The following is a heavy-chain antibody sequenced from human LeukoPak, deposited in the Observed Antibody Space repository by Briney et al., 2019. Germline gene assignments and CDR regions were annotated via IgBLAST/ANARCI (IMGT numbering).Heavy chain of an antibody. Sequence: GGSLRLSCAGSGFTFSSYAMHWVRQAPGKGLEYVSGISINGGTTYYANCVKGRFTISRDNSKNTLYLQMGSLRPEDMAVYHCARWFNSLDVWGQGTTVTVSS. CDR2: ISINGGTT. V-gene: IGHV3-64*01. D-gene: IGHD1-1*01. CDR1: GFTFSSYA. J-gene: IGHJ6*02. CDR3: ARWFNSLDV.